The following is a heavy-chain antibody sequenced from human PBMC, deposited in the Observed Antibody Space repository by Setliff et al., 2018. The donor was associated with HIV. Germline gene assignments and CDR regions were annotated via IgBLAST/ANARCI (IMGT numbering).Heavy chain of an antibody. Sequence: GGSLRLSCAASGFTFSNYSMNWVRQTPGKGLEWVSSITSGSTYVNYADSVKGRFSTSRDNSKNSLYLQMISLRAEDTALYYCARQGNWEFDYWGQGTLVTVSS. CDR3: ARQGNWEFDY. CDR2: ITSGSTYV. CDR1: GFTFSNYS. J-gene: IGHJ4*02. V-gene: IGHV3-21*01. D-gene: IGHD7-27*01.